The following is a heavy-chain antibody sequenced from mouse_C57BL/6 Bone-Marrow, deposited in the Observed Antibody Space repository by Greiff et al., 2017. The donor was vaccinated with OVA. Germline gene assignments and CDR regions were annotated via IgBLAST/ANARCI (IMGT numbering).Heavy chain of an antibody. CDR2: IDPENGDT. D-gene: IGHD2-1*01. CDR1: GFTFTDDY. CDR3: TFYGSFDY. Sequence: VQLKQSGAELVRPGASVKLSCTASGFTFTDDYMHWVKQRPEQGLEWIGWIDPENGDTEYDSKFQGKATITAATSSTTAFMQLRSLTSEDYSVEYCTFYGSFDYWGQGTSVTVSA. J-gene: IGHJ2*02. V-gene: IGHV14-4*01.